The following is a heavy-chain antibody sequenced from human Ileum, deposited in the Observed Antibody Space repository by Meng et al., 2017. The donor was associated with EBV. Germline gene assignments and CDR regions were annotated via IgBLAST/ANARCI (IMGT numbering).Heavy chain of an antibody. CDR2: IYHSGST. CDR3: ARVGQWLPIDY. Sequence: VRREGSGQGLVEASGTLSLTCAVSGGSISSSNWWSWVRQPPGKGLEWIGEIYHSGSTNYNPSLKSRVTISVDKSKNQFSLNLSSVTAADTAVYYCARVGQWLPIDYWGQGTLVTVSS. V-gene: IGHV4-4*02. J-gene: IGHJ4*02. D-gene: IGHD6-19*01. CDR1: GGSISSSNW.